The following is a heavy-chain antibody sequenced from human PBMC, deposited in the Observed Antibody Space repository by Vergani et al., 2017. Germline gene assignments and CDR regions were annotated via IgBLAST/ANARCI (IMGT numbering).Heavy chain of an antibody. Sequence: QVQLQESGPGLVKPSETLSLTCTVSGGSISSYYWSWIRQPPGKGLEWIGYIYYSWSTNYNPPLKRRVTISVDTSKNQFSLKLSSVTAADTAVYYCARNPYCGGDCYSDAFDIWGQGTMVTVSS. CDR2: IYYSWST. CDR1: GGSISSYY. D-gene: IGHD2-21*02. CDR3: ARNPYCGGDCYSDAFDI. V-gene: IGHV4-59*01. J-gene: IGHJ3*02.